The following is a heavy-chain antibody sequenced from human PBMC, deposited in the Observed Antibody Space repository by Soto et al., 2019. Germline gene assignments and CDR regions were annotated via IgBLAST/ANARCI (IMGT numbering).Heavy chain of an antibody. CDR3: ARTGYIVAVGDFFYGMDV. J-gene: IGHJ6*01. D-gene: IGHD2-2*01. V-gene: IGHV1-69*01. Sequence: QVQLVQSGAEVKMPGSSVKVSCTASGGTFDTYALSWVRQAPGQGLEWLGGIIPIFTKPTYARKFQGRITITADESTTTVYLDLSSLTSDDTAVYYCARTGYIVAVGDFFYGMDVWGQGTTVTVSS. CDR2: IIPIFTKP. CDR1: GGTFDTYA.